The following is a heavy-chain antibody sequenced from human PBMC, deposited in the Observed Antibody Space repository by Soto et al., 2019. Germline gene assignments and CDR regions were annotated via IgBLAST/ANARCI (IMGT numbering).Heavy chain of an antibody. Sequence: QVQLVQSGAEVKKPGASVKVSCKASGYTFTSYGISWVRQAPGQGLEWMGWISAYNGNTNYAQKLQGRVTMTTDTPKIQRNTQPRDREPEPHNPKHPPTESRTGRGGAVRRGGVVFFGGGGQG. CDR3: PTESRTGRGGAVRRGGVVFFGG. J-gene: IGHJ4*02. CDR1: GYTFTSYG. CDR2: ISAYNGNT. D-gene: IGHD3-10*01. V-gene: IGHV1-18*04.